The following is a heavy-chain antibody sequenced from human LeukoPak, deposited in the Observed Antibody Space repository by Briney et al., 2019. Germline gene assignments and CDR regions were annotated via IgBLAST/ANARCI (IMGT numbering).Heavy chain of an antibody. CDR1: GGSISSSSYY. V-gene: IGHV4-39*07. CDR2: IYYSGST. Sequence: PSETLSLTRTVSGGSISSSSYYWGWIRQPPGKGLEWIGSIYYSGSTYFNPSLKSRVTISLDTSKTQLSLKLTSVTAADTAVYYCARGRRDGYTLYYMDVWGKGTTVTVSS. CDR3: ARGRRDGYTLYYMDV. J-gene: IGHJ6*03. D-gene: IGHD5-24*01.